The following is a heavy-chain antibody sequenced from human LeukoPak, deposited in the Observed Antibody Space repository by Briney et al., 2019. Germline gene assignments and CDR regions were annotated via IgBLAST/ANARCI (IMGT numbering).Heavy chain of an antibody. D-gene: IGHD1-26*01. Sequence: GSLRLSCAASGFSFSSYGMHWVRRAPGKGLEWVAVISYDGSNKYYADSVKGRFTISRDNSKNMLYLQMNSLRAEDTAVYYCAKDWGSGSYPPDYWGQGTLVTVSS. CDR1: GFSFSSYG. J-gene: IGHJ4*02. CDR2: ISYDGSNK. CDR3: AKDWGSGSYPPDY. V-gene: IGHV3-30*18.